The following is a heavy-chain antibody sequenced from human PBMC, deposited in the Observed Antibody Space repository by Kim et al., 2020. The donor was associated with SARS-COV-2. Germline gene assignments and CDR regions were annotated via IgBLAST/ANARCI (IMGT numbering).Heavy chain of an antibody. J-gene: IGHJ5*02. CDR2: IHYTGST. D-gene: IGHD6-19*01. V-gene: IGHV4-59*13. CDR3: ARESYSSGCFDT. CDR1: GGSITNYY. Sequence: SETLSHTCTVSGGSITNYYGNWIRQPPGKGLEWIGQIHYTGSTNYNPSLKSRVTISVDTSKNQFSLKLSSVTAADTAVYYCARESYSSGCFDTWGQGTLV.